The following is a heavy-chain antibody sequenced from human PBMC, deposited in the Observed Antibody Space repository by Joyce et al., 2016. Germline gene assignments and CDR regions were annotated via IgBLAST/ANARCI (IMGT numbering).Heavy chain of an antibody. D-gene: IGHD4-17*01. J-gene: IGHJ6*02. CDR1: SFTFSNYW. CDR3: ARSGGEDYGDHHALDV. CDR2: IKQDGSEI. Sequence: EVQLLESGGGLVQPGGSLRLSCAASSFTFSNYWMTWVRQAPGKGLECVDNIKQDGSEIYFVDSVKGRFTISRDNAKNTLYLQMNSLRAEDTAVYYCARSGGEDYGDHHALDVWGQGTTVTVSS. V-gene: IGHV3-7*01.